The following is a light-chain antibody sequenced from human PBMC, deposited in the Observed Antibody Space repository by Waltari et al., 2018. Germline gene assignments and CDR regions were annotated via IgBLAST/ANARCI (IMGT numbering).Light chain of an antibody. CDR3: QQSYSAPWT. CDR1: QSISSY. V-gene: IGKV1-39*01. CDR2: GAS. J-gene: IGKJ1*01. Sequence: DIQMTQSPSSLSASVGDRVTITCRASQSISSYLNWYQQKPGKAPKLLIYGASSLQSGVPSRFRGSGSGTDFTLTISSLQPEDFATYYCQQSYSAPWTFGQGTKVEIK.